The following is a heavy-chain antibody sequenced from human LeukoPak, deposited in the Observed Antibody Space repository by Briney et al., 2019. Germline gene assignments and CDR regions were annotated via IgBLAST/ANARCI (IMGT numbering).Heavy chain of an antibody. D-gene: IGHD1-26*01. Sequence: PSETLSLTCAVYGGSFSGYHWTWIRQPPGGGLEWSGEINHSGTSNYNPCLKSGVNIPVDKSKNQFSLKLSYVTAAVTGVDYVARLSSGRYHDYWGQGTLVPVSS. CDR2: INHSGTS. V-gene: IGHV4-34*01. CDR1: GGSFSGYH. J-gene: IGHJ4*02. CDR3: ARLSSGRYHDY.